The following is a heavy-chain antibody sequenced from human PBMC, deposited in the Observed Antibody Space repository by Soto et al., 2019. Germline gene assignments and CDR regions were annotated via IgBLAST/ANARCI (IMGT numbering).Heavy chain of an antibody. J-gene: IGHJ1*01. Sequence: EVQLLESGGGLVQPGGSLRLSCAASGFTFSSYAMSWVRQAPGKGLEWVSAISGSGGSTYYADSVKGRFTISRDNSKNTLYLQMNSLRAEDTAVYYCARGNQERITIFGVVITEYFQHWGQGTLVTVSS. CDR3: ARGNQERITIFGVVITEYFQH. CDR2: ISGSGGST. V-gene: IGHV3-23*01. D-gene: IGHD3-3*01. CDR1: GFTFSSYA.